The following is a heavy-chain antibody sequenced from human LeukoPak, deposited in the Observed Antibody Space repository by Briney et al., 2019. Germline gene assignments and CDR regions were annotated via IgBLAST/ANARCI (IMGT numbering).Heavy chain of an antibody. D-gene: IGHD3-22*01. CDR2: ISYSGST. CDR3: ARVHYFDSSGYYSSTYYYYMDV. V-gene: IGHV4-59*12. Sequence: PSETLSLTCTASGGSISNYYWTWIWQPPAKGLEWVGYISYSGSTKDNPSLTSRVTISIDTSKNQFSQKLSSVTAADTAVYYCARVHYFDSSGYYSSTYYYYMDVWGKGTTVTVSS. CDR1: GGSISNYY. J-gene: IGHJ6*03.